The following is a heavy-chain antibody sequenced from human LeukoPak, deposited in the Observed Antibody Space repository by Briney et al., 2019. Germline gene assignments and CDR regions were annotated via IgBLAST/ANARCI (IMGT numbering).Heavy chain of an antibody. V-gene: IGHV3-72*01. D-gene: IGHD3-22*01. CDR2: IRKKGNSYTT. CDR1: GFTFSDHY. Sequence: GGSLRLSCAVSGFTFSDHYMDWVRQAPGKGLEWVGRIRKKGNSYTTEYAASAKGRFTISRDDSKSSLYLQMNSLKTEDTAVYYCARELDYYDSSGYFRAPYYFDYWGQGALVTVSS. J-gene: IGHJ4*02. CDR3: ARELDYYDSSGYFRAPYYFDY.